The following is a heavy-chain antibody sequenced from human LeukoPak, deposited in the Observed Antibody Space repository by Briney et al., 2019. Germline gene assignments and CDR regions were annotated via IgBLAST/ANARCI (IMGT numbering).Heavy chain of an antibody. J-gene: IGHJ4*02. V-gene: IGHV3-21*01. Sequence: GGSLRLSCAASGFTFSSYSMSWVRQAPGRGLEWVSSISSSSSYIYYADSLKGRFTISGDNAKNSLYLQMNSLRAEDTAVYYCAKDRGSGSENFDYWGQGTLVIVSS. D-gene: IGHD3-10*01. CDR3: AKDRGSGSENFDY. CDR1: GFTFSSYS. CDR2: ISSSSSYI.